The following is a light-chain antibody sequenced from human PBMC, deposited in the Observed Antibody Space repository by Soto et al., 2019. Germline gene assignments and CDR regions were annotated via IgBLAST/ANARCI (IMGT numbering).Light chain of an antibody. J-gene: IGLJ3*02. V-gene: IGLV1-47*01. CDR1: SSNIETNY. CDR2: RNN. CDR3: AAWDGSLSGWV. Sequence: QSVLTQPPSASGTPGQRLTISCSGSSSNIETNYVYWYQQLPGTAPKVLIYRNNQRPSRVPDRFSASKSGTSASLAISGLRSEDEADYYCAAWDGSLSGWVFGGGTQLTVL.